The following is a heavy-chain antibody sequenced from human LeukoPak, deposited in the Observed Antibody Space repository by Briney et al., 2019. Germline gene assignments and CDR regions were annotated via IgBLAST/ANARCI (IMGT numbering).Heavy chain of an antibody. CDR1: GFTFSSYS. CDR3: ARDDLDPGRLYYYYGMDV. D-gene: IGHD3-9*01. V-gene: IGHV3-21*01. J-gene: IGHJ6*02. Sequence: GGSLRLSCAASGFTFSSYSMNWVRQAPGKGLEWVSSISSSNSYIYYADSVKGRFTISRDNAKNSLYLQMNSLRAEDTAVYYCARDDLDPGRLYYYYGMDVWGQGTTVTVSS. CDR2: ISSSNSYI.